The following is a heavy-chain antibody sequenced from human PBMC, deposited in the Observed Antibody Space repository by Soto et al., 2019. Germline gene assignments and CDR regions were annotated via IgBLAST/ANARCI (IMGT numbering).Heavy chain of an antibody. J-gene: IGHJ6*02. D-gene: IGHD3-10*02. V-gene: IGHV3-30*18. CDR2: ISYDGSNK. Sequence: GGALRLSCAASGFTFSNYGMHWVRQAPGKGLYWVALISYDGSNKYYADSVKGRYTISRDNSKNTLDLQMNSVRGEDTAVYYCAKDIALVRGVIMDMDVWGQGTTVTVSS. CDR1: GFTFSNYG. CDR3: AKDIALVRGVIMDMDV.